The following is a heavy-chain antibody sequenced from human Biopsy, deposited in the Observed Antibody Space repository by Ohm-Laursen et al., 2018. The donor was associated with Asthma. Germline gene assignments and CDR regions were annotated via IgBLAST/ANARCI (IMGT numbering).Heavy chain of an antibody. CDR2: IIPIFGTA. D-gene: IGHD3-10*01. CDR1: GGTFSSYA. CDR3: ARERAGYCGSGSYLGY. V-gene: IGHV1-69*13. Sequence: ASVKVSCKASGGTFSSYAISWVRQAPGQGLEWMGGIIPIFGTANYAQKFQGRVTITADESTSTAYMELSSLRSEDTAVHYCARERAGYCGSGSYLGYWGQGTLVTVSS. J-gene: IGHJ4*02.